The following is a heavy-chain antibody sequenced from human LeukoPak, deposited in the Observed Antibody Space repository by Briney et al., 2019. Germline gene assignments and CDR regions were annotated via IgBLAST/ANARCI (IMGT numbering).Heavy chain of an antibody. D-gene: IGHD3-22*01. V-gene: IGHV3-23*01. CDR3: AKDISSGYYFDDY. Sequence: GGSLRLSCAASGFTFSSYAMSWVSQALGKGLEWVSAISGSGGSTYYADSVKGRFTISRDNSKNTLYLQMNSLRAEDTAVYYCAKDISSGYYFDDYWGQGTLVTVSS. J-gene: IGHJ4*02. CDR1: GFTFSSYA. CDR2: ISGSGGST.